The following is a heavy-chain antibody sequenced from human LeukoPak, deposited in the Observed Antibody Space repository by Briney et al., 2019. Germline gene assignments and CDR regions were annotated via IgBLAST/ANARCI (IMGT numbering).Heavy chain of an antibody. J-gene: IGHJ3*02. CDR1: GFTFNTYG. Sequence: PGGSLRLSCAASGFTFNTYGMSWVRQAPGKGLEWVSVISDSGGTRYYADSVKGRFTISRDNAKNTLYLQMNSLRVEDTAVYYCARGGSYSSNAFDIWGQGTMVTVSA. CDR2: ISDSGGTR. CDR3: ARGGSYSSNAFDI. V-gene: IGHV3-23*01. D-gene: IGHD1-26*01.